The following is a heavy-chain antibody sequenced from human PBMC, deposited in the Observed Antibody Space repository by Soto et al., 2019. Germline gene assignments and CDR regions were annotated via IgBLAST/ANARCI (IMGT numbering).Heavy chain of an antibody. D-gene: IGHD3-10*01. CDR1: GFTFDDYA. CDR2: ISWNSGSI. J-gene: IGHJ4*02. V-gene: IGHV3-9*01. CDR3: ATARAPTLGMVRGVTGPYYFGY. Sequence: GGSLRLSCAASGFTFDDYAMHWVRQAPGKGLEWVSGISWNSGSIGYADSVKGRFTISRDNAKNSLYLQMNSLRAEDTALYYCATARAPTLGMVRGVTGPYYFGYWGQETLVTVSS.